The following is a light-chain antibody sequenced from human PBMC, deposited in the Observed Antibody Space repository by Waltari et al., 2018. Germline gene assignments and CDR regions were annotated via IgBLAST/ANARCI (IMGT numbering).Light chain of an antibody. CDR2: WAS. CDR3: QQYYTTPLT. J-gene: IGKJ4*01. V-gene: IGKV4-1*01. CDR1: QSVSYTASNKHY. Sequence: DIVMTQSPDSLAVSLGERATINCKSSQSVSYTASNKHYLAWYQQKPGQPPKLIIYWASNRESGVPDRFSGSGSGTEFTLTISRLQAEDVAVYYCQQYYTTPLTCGGGTKVEI.